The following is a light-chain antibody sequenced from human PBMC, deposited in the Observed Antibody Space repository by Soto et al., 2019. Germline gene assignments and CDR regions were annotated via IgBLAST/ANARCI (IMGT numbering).Light chain of an antibody. V-gene: IGKV3-20*01. CDR2: GAS. CDR3: QQYGSSPRT. Sequence: ETVLTQSPGTLSLSPGERATLSCRASQSVSSSYLAWYQQKPGQAPSLLMYGASNRATGIPERFSGSGSGTDFTLTSSRLEPEDFAVYYCQQYGSSPRTFGQGTKVDIK. J-gene: IGKJ1*01. CDR1: QSVSSSY.